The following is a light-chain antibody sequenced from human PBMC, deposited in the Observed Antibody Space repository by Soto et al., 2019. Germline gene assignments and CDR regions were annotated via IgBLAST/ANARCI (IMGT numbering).Light chain of an antibody. CDR2: QAS. CDR1: QSISGW. CDR3: QQYNTNWT. V-gene: IGKV1-5*03. Sequence: DIQMTQSPSTLSAXXXXXXXXXXRASQSISGWLAWYQQKPGKAPKLLIYQASTLQSGVSSRFSGSGSGTEFTLTISSLQPDDFATYYCQQYNTNWTFGQGTKVDIK. J-gene: IGKJ1*01.